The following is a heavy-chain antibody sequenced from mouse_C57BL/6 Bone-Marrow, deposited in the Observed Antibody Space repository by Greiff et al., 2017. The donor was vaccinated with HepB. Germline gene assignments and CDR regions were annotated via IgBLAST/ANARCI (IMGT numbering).Heavy chain of an antibody. CDR1: GYSFTGYY. CDR2: INPSTGGT. D-gene: IGHD2-5*01. J-gene: IGHJ3*01. CDR3: ARPWSNGGFAY. Sequence: EVKLQESGPELVKPGASVKISCKASGYSFTGYYMNWVKQSPEKSLEWIGEINPSTGGTTYNQKFKAKATLTVDKSSSTAYMQLKSLTSEDSAVYYCARPWSNGGFAYWGQGTLVTVSA. V-gene: IGHV1-42*01.